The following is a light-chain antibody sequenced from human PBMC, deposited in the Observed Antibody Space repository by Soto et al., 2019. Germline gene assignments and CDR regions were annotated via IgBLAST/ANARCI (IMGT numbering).Light chain of an antibody. CDR2: KAS. Sequence: DIQMTQSPSTLSASVGDRVTITCRARQSIRSWLAWYQQKPGKAPKLLIYKASSLESGVPSRFSGSGSGTEFTLTISSLQPDDFATYYCQQYNSPWTFGQGTKVEI. CDR3: QQYNSPWT. J-gene: IGKJ1*01. CDR1: QSIRSW. V-gene: IGKV1-5*03.